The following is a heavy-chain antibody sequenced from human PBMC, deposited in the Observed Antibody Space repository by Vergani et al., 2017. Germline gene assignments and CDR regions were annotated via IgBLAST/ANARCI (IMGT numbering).Heavy chain of an antibody. Sequence: EVQLVQSGAEVKKPGESLKISCKGSGYSFTSYWIGWVRQMPGKGLEWMGIIYPGDSDTRYSPSFQGQVTISADKSISTAYLQWSSLKASDTAMYYCARLWGYCCSSTSCYGGRYYYYYGMDVWGQGTTVTVSS. D-gene: IGHD2-2*01. CDR2: IYPGDSDT. V-gene: IGHV5-51*01. J-gene: IGHJ6*02. CDR3: ARLWGYCCSSTSCYGGRYYYYYGMDV. CDR1: GYSFTSYW.